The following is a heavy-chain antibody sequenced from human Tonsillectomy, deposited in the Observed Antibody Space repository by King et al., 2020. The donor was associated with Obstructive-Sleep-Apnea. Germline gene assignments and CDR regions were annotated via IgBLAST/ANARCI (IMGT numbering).Heavy chain of an antibody. J-gene: IGHJ4*02. Sequence: TLKESGPVLVKPTETLTLTCTVSGFSLSNAGMAVSWIRQPPGKALVWLAHIFSNAEKSYTTSLKSRLTISKDTTKSQVVLIMTNLDPVSTATYYCARIGYCSSTRCLNYDYWGQGTLVTVSS. V-gene: IGHV2-26*01. D-gene: IGHD2-2*01. CDR1: GFSLSNAGMA. CDR2: IFSNAEK. CDR3: ARIGYCSSTRCLNYDY.